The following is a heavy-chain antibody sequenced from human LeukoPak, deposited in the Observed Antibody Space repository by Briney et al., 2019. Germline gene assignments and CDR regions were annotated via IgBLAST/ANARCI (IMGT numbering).Heavy chain of an antibody. J-gene: IGHJ4*02. CDR2: ISYDGSNK. V-gene: IGHV3-30-3*01. Sequence: GGSLRLSCAASEFTFSSYWMSWVRQAPGKGLEWVAVISYDGSNKYYADSVKGRFTISRDNSKNTLYLQMNSLRAEDTAVYYCARGKWELPFDYWGQGTLVTVSS. CDR3: ARGKWELPFDY. D-gene: IGHD1-26*01. CDR1: EFTFSSYW.